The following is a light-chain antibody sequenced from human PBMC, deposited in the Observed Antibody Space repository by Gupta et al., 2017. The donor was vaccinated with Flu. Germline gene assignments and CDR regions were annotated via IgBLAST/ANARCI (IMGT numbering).Light chain of an antibody. J-gene: IGKJ1*01. CDR3: QQYGSSPT. V-gene: IGKV3-20*01. CDR2: GAS. CDR1: QSVSSSY. Sequence: ESVLTQSPGTLSLSPGERATLSCRASQSVSSSYLAWYQQKPGQAPRLLIYGASSRATGITDRFSGSGSGTDFTLTISRLEHEDFAVYYCQQYGSSPTFGQGTKVEIK.